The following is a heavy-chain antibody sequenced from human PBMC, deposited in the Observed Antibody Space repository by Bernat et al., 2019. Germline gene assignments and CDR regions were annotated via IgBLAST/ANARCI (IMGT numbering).Heavy chain of an antibody. CDR3: TRSLATAV. Sequence: VQLVESGGGVVQPGGSLRLSCAASGFTFSNHWMHWVRQAPGKGLVWVSHINIDGSITSYADSVKGRFTISRDNAKNTLYLQMNSLRAEDTAVYYCTRSLATAVWGQGSLVTVSS. J-gene: IGHJ4*02. CDR1: GFTFSNHW. V-gene: IGHV3-74*02. CDR2: INIDGSIT. D-gene: IGHD6-13*01.